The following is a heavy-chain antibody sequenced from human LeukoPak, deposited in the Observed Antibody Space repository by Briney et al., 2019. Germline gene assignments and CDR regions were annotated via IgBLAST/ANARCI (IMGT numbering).Heavy chain of an antibody. CDR3: AKVFCSRPRCFAPLDY. J-gene: IGHJ4*02. V-gene: IGHV3-23*01. CDR1: GFTFSNFA. Sequence: GGSLRLSCAASGFTFSNFAMGGVRQAPGNGLVWLSTISPRGDRTYYADSVRGRFIISRDNPKNTLYLQLNSLRAEDTAVYYCAKVFCSRPRCFAPLDYWGQGTLVSVSS. D-gene: IGHD2-2*01. CDR2: ISPRGDRT.